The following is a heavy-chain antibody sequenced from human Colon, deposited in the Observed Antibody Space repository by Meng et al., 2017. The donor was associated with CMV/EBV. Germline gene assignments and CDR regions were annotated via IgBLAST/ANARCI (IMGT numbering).Heavy chain of an antibody. CDR1: GDSVPTYSAA. Sequence: SQTLSLTCDISGDSVPTYSAAWHWIRQSPSRGLEWLGRAYYRSKWYLDYAVSVKSRIIISPDTSKNQFSLQLSSVTPEDTAMYYCARAYASGYLAYWGQGTLVTVSS. J-gene: IGHJ4*02. D-gene: IGHD1-26*01. CDR2: AYYRSKWYL. CDR3: ARAYASGYLAY. V-gene: IGHV6-1*01.